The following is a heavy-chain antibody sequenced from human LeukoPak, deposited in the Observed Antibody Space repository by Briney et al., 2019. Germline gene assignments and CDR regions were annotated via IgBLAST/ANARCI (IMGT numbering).Heavy chain of an antibody. CDR3: ARRAGAYSHPYDY. CDR2: IYSDNT. V-gene: IGHV3-53*01. J-gene: IGHJ4*02. Sequence: GGSLRLSCTASGFTFSSYWMNWVRQAPGKGLEWVSFIYSDNTHYSDSVKGRFTISRDNSKNTLYLQMNSLRAEDTAVYYCARRAGAYSHPYDYWGQGTLVTVSS. D-gene: IGHD4/OR15-4a*01. CDR1: GFTFSSYW.